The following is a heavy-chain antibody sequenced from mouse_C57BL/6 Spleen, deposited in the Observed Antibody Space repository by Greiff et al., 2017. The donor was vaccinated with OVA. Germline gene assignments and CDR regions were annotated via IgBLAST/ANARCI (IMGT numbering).Heavy chain of an antibody. Sequence: QVQLQQSGAELVKPGASVKISCKASGYAFSSYWMNWVKQRPGKGLEWIGQIYPGDGDTNYNGKFKGKATLTADKSSSTAYMQLSSLTSEDSAVYFCARDGNYGFYYFDYWGQGTTLTVSS. CDR1: GYAFSSYW. CDR3: ARDGNYGFYYFDY. V-gene: IGHV1-80*01. CDR2: IYPGDGDT. D-gene: IGHD2-1*01. J-gene: IGHJ2*01.